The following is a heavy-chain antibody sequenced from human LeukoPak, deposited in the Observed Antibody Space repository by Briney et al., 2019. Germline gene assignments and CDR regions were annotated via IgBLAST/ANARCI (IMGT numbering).Heavy chain of an antibody. V-gene: IGHV1-8*01. CDR1: GYTFTSYD. J-gene: IGHJ6*02. Sequence: ASVKVSCKASGYTFTSYDINWVRQATGQGLEWMGWMNPNSGNTGYAQKFQGRVTMTRNTSMSTAYMELSSLRSEDTAVYYCARGVGGVRGVIITYYYYYGMDVWGQGTTVSLSS. CDR2: MNPNSGNT. D-gene: IGHD3-10*02. CDR3: ARGVGGVRGVIITYYYYYGMDV.